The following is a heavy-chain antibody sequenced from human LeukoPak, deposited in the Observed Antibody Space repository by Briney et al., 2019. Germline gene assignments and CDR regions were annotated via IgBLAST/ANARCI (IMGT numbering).Heavy chain of an antibody. CDR1: GFTFSSYE. D-gene: IGHD3-22*01. CDR3: ARDYYYDSSGYWDYYFDY. CDR2: IWYDGSNK. V-gene: IGHV3-33*08. Sequence: GESLRLSCAASGFTFSSYEMNWVRQAPGKGLEWVAVIWYDGSNKYYADSVKGRFTISRDNSKNTLYLEMNSLRAEDTAVYYCARDYYYDSSGYWDYYFDYWGQGTLVSVSS. J-gene: IGHJ4*02.